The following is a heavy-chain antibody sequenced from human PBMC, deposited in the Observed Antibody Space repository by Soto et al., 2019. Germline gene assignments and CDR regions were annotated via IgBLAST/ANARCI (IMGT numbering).Heavy chain of an antibody. J-gene: IGHJ4*02. CDR1: GGTFSSYA. CDR2: IIPIFGTA. D-gene: IGHD5-12*01. CDR3: ARVGRYSGYDSPLHFYY. V-gene: IGHV1-69*13. Sequence: SVKVSCKASGGTFSSYAISWVRQAPGQGLEWMGGIIPIFGTANYAQKFQGRVTITADESTSTAYMELSSLRSEDTAVYYCARVGRYSGYDSPLHFYYWGQGTLVTVS.